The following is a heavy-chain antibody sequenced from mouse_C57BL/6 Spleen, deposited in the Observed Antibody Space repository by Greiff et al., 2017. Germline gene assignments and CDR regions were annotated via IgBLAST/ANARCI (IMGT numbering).Heavy chain of an antibody. CDR3: ARDYDKFAY. Sequence: EVKLMESGPGLVKPSPSLSLSCSVTGYSITSCYYWNWIRQFPGNKLEWMGYISYDGSNNYNPSLKDRIHITRDTSKNPFFLKLNSVTTEYPATYYWARDYDKFAYWGQGTLVTVSA. D-gene: IGHD2-12*01. CDR1: GYSITSCYY. CDR2: ISYDGSN. J-gene: IGHJ3*01. V-gene: IGHV3-6*01.